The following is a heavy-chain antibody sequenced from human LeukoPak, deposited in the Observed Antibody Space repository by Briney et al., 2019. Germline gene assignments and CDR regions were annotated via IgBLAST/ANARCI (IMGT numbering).Heavy chain of an antibody. D-gene: IGHD1-26*01. J-gene: IGHJ5*02. CDR1: GFTFSSYG. Sequence: PGGSLRLSCAASGFTFSSYGMHWVRQAPGKGLEGVAVISYDGSNKYYADSVKGRFTISRDNSKNTLYLQMNSLRAEDTAVYYCAKDSGGSYNNWFDPWGQGTLVTVSS. CDR3: AKDSGGSYNNWFDP. CDR2: ISYDGSNK. V-gene: IGHV3-30*18.